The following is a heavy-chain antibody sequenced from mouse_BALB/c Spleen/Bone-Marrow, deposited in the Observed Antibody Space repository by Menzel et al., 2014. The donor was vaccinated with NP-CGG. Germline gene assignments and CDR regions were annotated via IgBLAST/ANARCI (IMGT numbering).Heavy chain of an antibody. CDR3: ARLGYYGAMEY. V-gene: IGHV4-1*02. D-gene: IGHD1-1*01. J-gene: IGHJ4*01. CDR2: INPDSRTI. CDR1: GFDFSRLW. Sequence: EVQLQQSGGGLVQPGGSLKLSCAASGFDFSRLWMSWVRQAPGKGLEWIGEINPDSRTINFTPSLKDKFIISRDNAKNTLYLQMSKVRSEDTALYYCARLGYYGAMEYWGRGTSVTVSS.